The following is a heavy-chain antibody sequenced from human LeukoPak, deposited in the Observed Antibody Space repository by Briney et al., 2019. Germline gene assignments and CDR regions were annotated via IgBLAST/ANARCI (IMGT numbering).Heavy chain of an antibody. D-gene: IGHD6-13*01. CDR2: INQDGSEK. V-gene: IGHV3-7*01. CDR1: GFTFSRYW. Sequence: GGSLRLSCVASGFTFSRYWMSWVRQAPAKGLEWVANINQDGSEKYYVDSMGGRFTISRDNAQNSLYLQMSSLRADDTAVYYCARENMRDGGIAAAGTDYWGPGTLVTVSS. J-gene: IGHJ4*02. CDR3: ARENMRDGGIAAAGTDY.